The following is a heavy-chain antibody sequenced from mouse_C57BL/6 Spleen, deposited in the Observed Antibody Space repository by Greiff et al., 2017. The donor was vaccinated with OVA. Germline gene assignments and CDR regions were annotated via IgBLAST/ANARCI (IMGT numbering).Heavy chain of an antibody. CDR1: GYTFTSYW. V-gene: IGHV1-50*01. Sequence: QVQLQQSGAELVKPGASVKLSCKASGYTFTSYWMQWVKQRPGQGLEWIGEIDPSDSDTNYNQKFKGKATLTVDTSSSTAYMQLSSLTSEDSGVYYCGREGTYYWGKGTTLTVSS. J-gene: IGHJ2*01. CDR2: IDPSDSDT. CDR3: GREGTYY. D-gene: IGHD3-3*01.